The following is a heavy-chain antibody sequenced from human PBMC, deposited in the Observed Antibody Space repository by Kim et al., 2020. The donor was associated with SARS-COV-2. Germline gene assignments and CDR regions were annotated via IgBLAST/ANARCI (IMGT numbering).Heavy chain of an antibody. J-gene: IGHJ4*02. V-gene: IGHV3-48*04. Sequence: GGSLRLSCAASGFTFSSYSMNWVRQAPGKGLEWVSYISSSTSTIYYADSVKGRFTISRDNAKNSLYLQMNSLRAEDTAVYYCARGYNSNWYGGGGEFDYWGQGTLVTVSS. CDR3: ARGYNSNWYGGGGEFDY. D-gene: IGHD6-13*01. CDR1: GFTFSSYS. CDR2: ISSSTSTI.